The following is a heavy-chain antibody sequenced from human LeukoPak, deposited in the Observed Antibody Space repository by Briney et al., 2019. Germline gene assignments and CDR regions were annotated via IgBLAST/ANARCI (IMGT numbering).Heavy chain of an antibody. CDR1: GYTFTSYY. Sequence: ASVKLSCKASGYTFTSYYIHWLRHAPGQGLEWMGIINLSGGGTSYAQTFQGRVTMTRDTSTATVYMELSSLRSEDTAVYYCARKNTDMGNDLNWFDPWGQGTLVTVSS. CDR3: ARKNTDMGNDLNWFDP. V-gene: IGHV1-46*01. J-gene: IGHJ5*02. D-gene: IGHD5-18*01. CDR2: INLSGGGT.